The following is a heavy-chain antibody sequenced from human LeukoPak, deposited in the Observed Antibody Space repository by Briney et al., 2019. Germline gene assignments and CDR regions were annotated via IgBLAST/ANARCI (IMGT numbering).Heavy chain of an antibody. D-gene: IGHD4-23*01. CDR2: ISAYNGNT. CDR3: ARTVTVVTPAYTWFDR. J-gene: IGHJ5*02. V-gene: IGHV1-18*01. CDR1: GYTFTSYG. Sequence: ASVKVSCKVSGYTFTSYGISLVRQAPGQGLEWMGWISAYNGNTNYAQKLQGRVTMTTDTSTSTAYMELRSLRSDDTAVYYCARTVTVVTPAYTWFDRWGQGTLVTVSS.